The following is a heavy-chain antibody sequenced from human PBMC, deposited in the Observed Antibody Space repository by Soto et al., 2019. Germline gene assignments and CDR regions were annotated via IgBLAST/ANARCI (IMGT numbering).Heavy chain of an antibody. CDR1: GYTFTQSW. CDR3: ARQVSAANTNYYYYDLDV. Sequence: GESLKISCKGSGYTFTQSWIAWVRQMPGKGLEWMGIIYLGDSDTRYGPSFQGQVTISADKSTSTAYLQWSSLRASDTAMYYCARQVSAANTNYYYYDLDVWGHGTTVTVSS. V-gene: IGHV5-51*01. J-gene: IGHJ6*02. D-gene: IGHD2-2*01. CDR2: IYLGDSDT.